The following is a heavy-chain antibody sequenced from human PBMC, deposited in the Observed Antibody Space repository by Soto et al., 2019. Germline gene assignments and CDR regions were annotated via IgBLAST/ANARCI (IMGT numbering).Heavy chain of an antibody. J-gene: IGHJ6*02. D-gene: IGHD3-10*01. Sequence: ASVKVSCKASGYSFTGYYMHWVRQAPGQGLEWMGWINPNSGGTNYAQKFQGWVTMTRDTSISTAYMELSRLRSDDTAVYYCAREPPGGYYYYGMDVWGQGTTVTVSS. CDR1: GYSFTGYY. V-gene: IGHV1-2*04. CDR2: INPNSGGT. CDR3: AREPPGGYYYYGMDV.